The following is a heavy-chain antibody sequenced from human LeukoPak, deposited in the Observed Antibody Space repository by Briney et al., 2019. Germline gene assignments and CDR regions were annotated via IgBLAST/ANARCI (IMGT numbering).Heavy chain of an antibody. CDR2: MNPNSGNT. CDR3: ARGTRRTLGYCSGGSCYSFFY. D-gene: IGHD2-15*01. J-gene: IGHJ4*02. Sequence: ASVKVSCKASGYTFTSYDINWVRQATGQGLEWMGWMNPNSGNTGYAQKFQARVTMTRNTSISTAYMELSSLRSEDTAVYYCARGTRRTLGYCSGGSCYSFFYWGQGTLVTVSS. CDR1: GYTFTSYD. V-gene: IGHV1-8*01.